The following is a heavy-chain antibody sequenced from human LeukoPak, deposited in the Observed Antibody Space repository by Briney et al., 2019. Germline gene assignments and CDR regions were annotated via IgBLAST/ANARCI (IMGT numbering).Heavy chain of an antibody. Sequence: GGSLRLSCAPSGFTVSSNYMSCVRQAPGKGLEWVSVIYSGGSTYYADSLKGRVTISRDNSKNTLYLQMNSLRAEDTAVYYCARDKAAFETGGNWFEPWGQGTLVTVSS. CDR3: ARDKAAFETGGNWFEP. CDR2: IYSGGST. J-gene: IGHJ5*02. V-gene: IGHV3-53*01. CDR1: GFTVSSNY. D-gene: IGHD3-10*01.